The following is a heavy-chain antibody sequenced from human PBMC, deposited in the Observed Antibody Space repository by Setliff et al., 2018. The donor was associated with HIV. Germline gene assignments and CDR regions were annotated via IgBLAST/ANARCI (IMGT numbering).Heavy chain of an antibody. D-gene: IGHD3-9*01. Sequence: ASVKVSCKASGYTFTRYFMHCVRQAPGQGLEWLGMINPSGGSTWYAQKFQGRITMTRDTSISTAYLELNRLRSDDTAVYYCAREYDVLTGYYISAFDIWGQGTMVTVS. CDR1: GYTFTRYF. CDR2: INPSGGST. J-gene: IGHJ3*02. V-gene: IGHV1-46*01. CDR3: AREYDVLTGYYISAFDI.